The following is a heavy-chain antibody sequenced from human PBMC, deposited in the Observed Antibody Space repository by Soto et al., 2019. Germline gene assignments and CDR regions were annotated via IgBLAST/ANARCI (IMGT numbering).Heavy chain of an antibody. CDR3: ACLWTTVANAY. J-gene: IGHJ4*02. CDR2: IYYSGST. CDR1: GGSISGNY. Sequence: SETLSLTCTVSGGSISGNYWTWIRQPPGKGLEWIGYIYYSGSTNYNPSLKSRVTISIDTSKNQFSLKLSSVTAADTAVYYCACLWTTVANAYWGQRTLVPVSS. D-gene: IGHD4-17*01. V-gene: IGHV4-59*08.